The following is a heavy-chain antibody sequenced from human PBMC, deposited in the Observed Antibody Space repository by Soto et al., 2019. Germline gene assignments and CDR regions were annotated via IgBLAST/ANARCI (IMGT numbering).Heavy chain of an antibody. V-gene: IGHV3-21*01. CDR3: ARVSDYGPNFDY. J-gene: IGHJ4*02. Sequence: EVQLVESGGGLVKPGGSLRLSCAASGFTFSSYSMNWVRQAPGKGLEWVSSISSSSSYIYYADSVKGRFTISRDNAKNSLYQQMNSLRAEDTAVYYCARVSDYGPNFDYWGQGTLVTVSS. CDR2: ISSSSSYI. CDR1: GFTFSSYS. D-gene: IGHD4-17*01.